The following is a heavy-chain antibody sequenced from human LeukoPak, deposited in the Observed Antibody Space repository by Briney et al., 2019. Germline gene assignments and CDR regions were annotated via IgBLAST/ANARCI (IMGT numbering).Heavy chain of an antibody. D-gene: IGHD6-19*01. V-gene: IGHV4-39*01. CDR2: VYDSGST. CDR3: AGYRSGYSSGRYSY. CDR1: VGSISSSSYY. Sequence: SETLSLTCTVSVGSISSSSYYWGWIRQPPGKGLGWNGSVYDSGSTYYNPALRSRVTISVDTSKNQFSLKLSSGTAADAAVYYWAGYRSGYSSGRYSYWGQGTLVTVSS. J-gene: IGHJ4*02.